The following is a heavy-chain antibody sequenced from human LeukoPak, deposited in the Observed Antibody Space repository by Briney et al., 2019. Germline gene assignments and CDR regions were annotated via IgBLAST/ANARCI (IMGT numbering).Heavy chain of an antibody. D-gene: IGHD3-22*01. Sequence: ASVKVSCKASGYTFTSYYMHWVRQAPGQGLEWMGIINPSGGSTSYAQKFQGRVTMTRDTSTSTAYMELSSLRSEDTAVYYCARRESDSSGMPYYYYGMDVWGQGTTVTVSS. CDR1: GYTFTSYY. J-gene: IGHJ6*02. V-gene: IGHV1-46*01. CDR3: ARRESDSSGMPYYYYGMDV. CDR2: INPSGGST.